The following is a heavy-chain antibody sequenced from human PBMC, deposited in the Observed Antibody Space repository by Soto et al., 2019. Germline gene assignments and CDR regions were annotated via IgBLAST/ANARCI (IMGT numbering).Heavy chain of an antibody. Sequence: QSGGSLRLSCAASGFSFRTYAMSWVRQAPGKGLEWVSALSGSGNKTYYADSVRGRFTISRDNSKNTLYLQMHSLRVEDTAVYYCAKAIRLHFDYWGQGTVVTVSS. CDR3: AKAIRLHFDY. CDR1: GFSFRTYA. D-gene: IGHD4-17*01. CDR2: LSGSGNKT. J-gene: IGHJ4*02. V-gene: IGHV3-23*01.